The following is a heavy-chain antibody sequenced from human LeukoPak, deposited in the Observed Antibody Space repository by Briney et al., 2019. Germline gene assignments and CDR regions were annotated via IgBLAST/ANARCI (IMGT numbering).Heavy chain of an antibody. CDR1: GGSISSYY. CDR2: IYYSGST. V-gene: IGHV4-59*01. Sequence: SETLSLTCTVSGGSISSYYWSWIRQPPGKGLEWIGYIYYSGSTNYNPSLKSRVTISVDTSKNQFSLKLSSVTAADTAVYYCAREAQMITFGGVIAILFDYWGQGTLVTVSS. CDR3: AREAQMITFGGVIAILFDY. D-gene: IGHD3-16*02. J-gene: IGHJ4*02.